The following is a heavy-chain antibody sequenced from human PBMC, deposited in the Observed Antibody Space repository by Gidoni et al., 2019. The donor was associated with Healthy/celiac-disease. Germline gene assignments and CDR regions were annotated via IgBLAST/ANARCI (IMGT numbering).Heavy chain of an antibody. J-gene: IGHJ6*02. CDR3: ARAPPESWDYYYGMDV. CDR2: INSDGSST. V-gene: IGHV3-74*01. Sequence: EVQLVESGGGVVQPGGSLRLSCAAPGFTFTSSWMHWVRQAPGKGLVWVSRINSDGSSTSYADSVKGRFTITRDNAKNTLYLQMNSLRAEDTAVYYCARAPPESWDYYYGMDVWGQGTTVTVSS. D-gene: IGHD3-16*01. CDR1: GFTFTSSW.